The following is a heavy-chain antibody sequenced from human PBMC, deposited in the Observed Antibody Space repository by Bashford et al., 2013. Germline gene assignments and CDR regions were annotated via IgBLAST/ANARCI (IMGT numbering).Heavy chain of an antibody. CDR3: ARVDSTGWDNWFDP. D-gene: IGHD6-19*01. J-gene: IGHJ5*02. CDR2: INPNTGDT. V-gene: IGHV1-2*02. Sequence: WVRQAPGEGLEWMGRINPNTGDTQYAQKFQGRVTMTRDTSIKTAYMEVNRLTSDDTAVYFCARVDSTGWDNWFDPWGQGTVVTVSS.